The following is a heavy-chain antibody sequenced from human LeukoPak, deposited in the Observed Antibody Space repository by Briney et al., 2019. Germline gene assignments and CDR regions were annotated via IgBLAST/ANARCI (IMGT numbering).Heavy chain of an antibody. Sequence: PGGPLRLSCAASGFTFSSYWMSWVRQAPGKGLEWVTNIKQDGSEKYYVDSVKGRFTISRDNAKNSLYLQMNGLRAEDTAVYYCARGRWEQWLVRAGYYFDYWGQGTLVTVSS. J-gene: IGHJ4*02. CDR3: ARGRWEQWLVRAGYYFDY. CDR1: GFTFSSYW. CDR2: IKQDGSEK. D-gene: IGHD6-19*01. V-gene: IGHV3-7*01.